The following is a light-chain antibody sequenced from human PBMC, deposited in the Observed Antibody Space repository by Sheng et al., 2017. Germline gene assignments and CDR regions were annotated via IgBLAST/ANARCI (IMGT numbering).Light chain of an antibody. CDR1: SSNIGAGYD. V-gene: IGLV1-40*01. CDR3: CSYVGNSLVT. CDR2: ANN. J-gene: IGLJ2*01. Sequence: QSVLTQPPSVSGAPGQRLTISCTGSSSNIGAGYDVHWYQQFPGTAPKLLIYANNNRPSGVPDRFSGSRSGASASLAITGLQSEDEADYYCCSYVGNSLVTFGGGTKVTVL.